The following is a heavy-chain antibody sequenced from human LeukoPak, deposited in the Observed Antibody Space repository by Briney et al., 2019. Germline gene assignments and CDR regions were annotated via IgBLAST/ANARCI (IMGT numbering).Heavy chain of an antibody. J-gene: IGHJ4*02. Sequence: GGSLRLSCAAPGYTFSSYAMNWVRQAPGKGLEWVSAIRGSDGSTYYADSVKGRFTISRDNSKNTLYLQMNSLRAEDTAVYYCAKSLLGYSYGKLDYWGQGTLVTVSS. CDR3: AKSLLGYSYGKLDY. CDR2: IRGSDGST. CDR1: GYTFSSYA. V-gene: IGHV3-23*01. D-gene: IGHD5-18*01.